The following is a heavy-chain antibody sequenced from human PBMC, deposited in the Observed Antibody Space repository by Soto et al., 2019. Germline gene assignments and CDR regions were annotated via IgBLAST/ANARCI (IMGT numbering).Heavy chain of an antibody. J-gene: IGHJ4*02. CDR3: ASRDPGTSVDY. CDR1: GGSFTSNNW. CDR2: IYRTGST. D-gene: IGHD1-7*01. Sequence: QVQLQESGPGLVKPSGTLSLTCAVSGGSFTSNNWWTWVRQPPGQGLGWIGDIYRTGSTNYNPSLKSRVTISLDKSENQFSLKVTSLTAADTAVYYCASRDPGTSVDYWGQGNLVTVSS. V-gene: IGHV4-4*02.